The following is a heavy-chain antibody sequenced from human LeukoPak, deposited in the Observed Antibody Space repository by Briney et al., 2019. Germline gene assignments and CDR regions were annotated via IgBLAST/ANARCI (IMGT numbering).Heavy chain of an antibody. CDR3: ASHQYYYDSSGYYGRLFDY. D-gene: IGHD3-22*01. J-gene: IGHJ4*02. V-gene: IGHV3-48*03. Sequence: PGGSLRLSCAASGFTLSSYEMNWVRQAPGKGLEWVSYISSSATTIYYADSVKDRFTISRDNAKNSLYLQMNSLRAEDTAVYYCASHQYYYDSSGYYGRLFDYWGQGTLVTVSS. CDR2: ISSSATTI. CDR1: GFTLSSYE.